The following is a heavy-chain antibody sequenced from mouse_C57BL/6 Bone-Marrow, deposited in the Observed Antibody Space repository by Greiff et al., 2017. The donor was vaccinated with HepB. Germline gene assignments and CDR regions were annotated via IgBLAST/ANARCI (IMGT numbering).Heavy chain of an antibody. CDR1: GYSITRGYS. V-gene: IGHV3-6*01. J-gene: IGHJ2*01. D-gene: IGHD4-1*01. CDR3: AREEGRTGTDVDC. Sequence: EVKLVESGPGLVKPSQSLSLTCSVTGYSITRGYSWNWIRQFPGNKLVWKGYLSYNGRNNYNPSLNNRISITPDTSKNQFFLKVNSLTTEDTATYYSAREEGRTGTDVDCWGQGTALTVSS. CDR2: LSYNGRN.